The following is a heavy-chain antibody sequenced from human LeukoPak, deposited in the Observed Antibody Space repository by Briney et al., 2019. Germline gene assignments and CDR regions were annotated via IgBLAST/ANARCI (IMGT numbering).Heavy chain of an antibody. J-gene: IGHJ3*02. Sequence: GGSLRLSCAASGFTFSSYWMHWVRQAPGKGLVWVSRINSDGSSTSYADSVKGRFTISRDNAKNTLYLQMNSLRAEDMALYYCAKDARGGWYTAFDIWGQGTMVTVSS. D-gene: IGHD6-19*01. CDR3: AKDARGGWYTAFDI. V-gene: IGHV3-74*01. CDR2: INSDGSST. CDR1: GFTFSSYW.